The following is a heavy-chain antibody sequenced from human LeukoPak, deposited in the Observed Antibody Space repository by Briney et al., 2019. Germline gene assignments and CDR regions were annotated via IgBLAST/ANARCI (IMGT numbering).Heavy chain of an antibody. CDR3: ARAPPYCSSGSCYRIVDY. J-gene: IGHJ4*02. D-gene: IGHD2-15*01. Sequence: GGSLRLSCAASGFTFSDYYMSWIRQAPGKGLEWVSYISSSGSTIYYADSVKGRFTISRDNAKNSLYLQMNSLRAEDTAVYYCARAPPYCSSGSCYRIVDYWGQGTLVTVSS. CDR2: ISSSGSTI. CDR1: GFTFSDYY. V-gene: IGHV3-11*01.